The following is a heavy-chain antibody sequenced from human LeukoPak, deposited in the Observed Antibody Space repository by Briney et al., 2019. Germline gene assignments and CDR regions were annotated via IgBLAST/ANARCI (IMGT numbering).Heavy chain of an antibody. CDR2: ISSSSTYI. Sequence: PGGSLRLSCTASGFTFSSYSMNWVRQAPGKGLEWVSSISSSSTYIYYADSVRGRFTISRDNAKNSLYLQMNSLRAEDTAVYYCAKDKDTDSYYFDYWGQGTLVTVSS. J-gene: IGHJ4*02. CDR1: GFTFSSYS. CDR3: AKDKDTDSYYFDY. D-gene: IGHD2-15*01. V-gene: IGHV3-21*01.